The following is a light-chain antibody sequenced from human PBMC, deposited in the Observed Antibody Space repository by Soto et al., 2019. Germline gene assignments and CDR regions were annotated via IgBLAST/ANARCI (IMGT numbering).Light chain of an antibody. CDR3: LQDYTYPRT. V-gene: IGKV1-6*01. CDR1: QAIRND. J-gene: IGKJ4*01. Sequence: IQLTQSPSSLSASVGDRVTITCRASQAIRNDLVWFQQKPGKAPILLIYAASTLQSGVPPRFSGSGSGTDFTLTISSLQAKDFATYYCLQDYTYPRTFGGGTKVDIK. CDR2: AAS.